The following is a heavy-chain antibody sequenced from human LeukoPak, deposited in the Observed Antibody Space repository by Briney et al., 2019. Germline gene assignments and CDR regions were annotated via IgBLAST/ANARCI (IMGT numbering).Heavy chain of an antibody. V-gene: IGHV3-74*01. CDR3: AGGYSSGLHFDY. D-gene: IGHD6-19*01. CDR1: GFTLSSYW. Sequence: GGSLRLSSAASGFTLSSYWMHWVRPVPGKGLVWVSPIKSDGSDTNYADSVKGRFTISRDNTQNTLYLQMNSMRAEDTAVYYCAGGYSSGLHFDYWGQGTLVTVSS. J-gene: IGHJ4*02. CDR2: IKSDGSDT.